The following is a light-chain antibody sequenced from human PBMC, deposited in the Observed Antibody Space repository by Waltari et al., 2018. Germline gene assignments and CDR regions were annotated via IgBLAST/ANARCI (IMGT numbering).Light chain of an antibody. CDR3: HHYGSSPFT. Sequence: EIVLTQSPGTLSLSPGEKVTLSCRASQSVGLNYLAWYQQKPGQAPRLLIYGASSRATGIPDRFSGSGSGTDFTLSIRGVEPEDFAVYYCHHYGSSPFTFGQGTKLEI. CDR2: GAS. V-gene: IGKV3-20*01. CDR1: QSVGLNY. J-gene: IGKJ2*01.